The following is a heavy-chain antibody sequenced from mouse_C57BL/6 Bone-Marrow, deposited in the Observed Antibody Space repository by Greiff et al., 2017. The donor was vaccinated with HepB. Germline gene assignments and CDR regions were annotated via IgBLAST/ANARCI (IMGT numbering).Heavy chain of an antibody. Sequence: QVQLKQSGPELVKPGASVKISCKASGYAFSSSWMNWVKQRPGKGLEWIGRIYPGDGDTNYNGKFKGKATLTADKSSSTAYMQLSSLTSEDSAVYFCARNYSNCYFDYWGQGTTLTVSS. V-gene: IGHV1-82*01. CDR2: IYPGDGDT. J-gene: IGHJ2*01. D-gene: IGHD2-5*01. CDR1: GYAFSSSW. CDR3: ARNYSNCYFDY.